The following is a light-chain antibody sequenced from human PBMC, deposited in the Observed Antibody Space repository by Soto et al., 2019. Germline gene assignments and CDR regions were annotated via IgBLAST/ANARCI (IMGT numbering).Light chain of an antibody. CDR1: QSISSW. CDR3: QQYHSYWT. J-gene: IGKJ1*01. Sequence: QVTQYLSTVSANIGDRVTITCRASQSISSWLAWYQQKPGKAPKLLIYDASSLESGVPQRFSGSGSGTEFTLTISSLQTDDFSTYYCQQYHSYWTFGQGTKVDIK. V-gene: IGKV1-5*01. CDR2: DAS.